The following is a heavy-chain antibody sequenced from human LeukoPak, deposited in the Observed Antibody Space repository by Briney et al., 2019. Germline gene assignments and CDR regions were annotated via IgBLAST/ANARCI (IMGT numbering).Heavy chain of an antibody. CDR2: TNPNSGNT. CDR3: ARGFRFVIAARLRRAGFDY. V-gene: IGHV1-8*01. J-gene: IGHJ4*02. Sequence: GASVKVSCKASASTFTSYDINWMRQAPGQGLERMGWTNPNSGNTGYAQKFQGRVTMTRNTSISTAYMELSSLRSEDTAVYYCARGFRFVIAARLRRAGFDYWGQGTLVTVSS. D-gene: IGHD6-6*01. CDR1: ASTFTSYD.